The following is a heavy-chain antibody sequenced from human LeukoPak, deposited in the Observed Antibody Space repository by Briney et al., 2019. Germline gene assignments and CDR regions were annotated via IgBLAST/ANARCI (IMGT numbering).Heavy chain of an antibody. CDR1: GFTFSNYA. D-gene: IGHD3-10*01. J-gene: IGHJ4*02. Sequence: PGGSLRLSCAASGFTFSNYAVTWVRQAPGKGLQWVSTISVSGGSTYYADSVKGRFTISRDTSKSTLYLQMNSLRDEDTAVYYCAKYGSGTYYNGLYWGQGTLVTVPS. CDR2: ISVSGGST. V-gene: IGHV3-23*01. CDR3: AKYGSGTYYNGLY.